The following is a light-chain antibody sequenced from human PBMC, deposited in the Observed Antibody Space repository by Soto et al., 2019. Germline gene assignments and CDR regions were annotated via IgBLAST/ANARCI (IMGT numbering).Light chain of an antibody. CDR1: QSTGSN. CDR2: GSS. V-gene: IGKV3-15*01. J-gene: IGKJ4*01. CDR3: QQNSSWPLT. Sequence: EIVMTQSPATLSVSPGERATLSCWASQSTGSNLAWYQQKPGQAPRLLIYGSSTRATGIPARFSGSGSGTEFTLTITSLQSEDFAVYYCQQNSSWPLTFGGGTKVEIK.